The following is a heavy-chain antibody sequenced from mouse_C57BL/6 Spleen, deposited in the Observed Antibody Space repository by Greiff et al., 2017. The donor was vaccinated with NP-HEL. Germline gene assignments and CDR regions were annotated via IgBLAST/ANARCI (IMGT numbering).Heavy chain of an antibody. CDR3: AREDYGSGY. D-gene: IGHD1-1*01. Sequence: EVKLQESGPGLVKPSQSLSLTCSVTGYSITSGYYWNWIRQFPGNKLEWMGYISYDGSNNYNPSLKNRISITRDTSKNQFFLKLNSVTTEDTATYYCAREDYGSGYWGQGTTLTVSS. CDR2: ISYDGSN. V-gene: IGHV3-6*01. CDR1: GYSITSGYY. J-gene: IGHJ2*01.